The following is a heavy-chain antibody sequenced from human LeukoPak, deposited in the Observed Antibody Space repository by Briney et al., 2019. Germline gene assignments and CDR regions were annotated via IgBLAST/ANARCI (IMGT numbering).Heavy chain of an antibody. V-gene: IGHV6-1*01. Sequence: SQTLSLTCAISGDSVSSNSAAWNWIRQSPSRGLEWLGRTYYRSKWYNDYAVSVKSRIAINPDTSKNQFSLQLNSVTPEDTAVYYCARGPGIAVAGTGLYYYYGMDVWGQGTTVTVS. J-gene: IGHJ6*02. D-gene: IGHD6-19*01. CDR3: ARGPGIAVAGTGLYYYYGMDV. CDR1: GDSVSSNSAA. CDR2: TYYRSKWYN.